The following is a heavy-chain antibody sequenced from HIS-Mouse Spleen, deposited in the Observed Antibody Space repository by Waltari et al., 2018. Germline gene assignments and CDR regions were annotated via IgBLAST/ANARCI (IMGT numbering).Heavy chain of an antibody. CDR2: IDYSGST. J-gene: IGHJ2*01. V-gene: IGHV4-39*07. CDR1: GVSISSSSYY. CDR3: AREIPYSSSWYDWYFDL. Sequence: QLQLQESGPGLVKPSETLSLTCTVSGVSISSSSYYWGWIRQPPGKGLEWIGGIDYSGSTYYNPSLKSRVTISVDTSKNQFSLKLSSVTAADTAVYYCAREIPYSSSWYDWYFDLWGRGTLVTVSS. D-gene: IGHD6-13*01.